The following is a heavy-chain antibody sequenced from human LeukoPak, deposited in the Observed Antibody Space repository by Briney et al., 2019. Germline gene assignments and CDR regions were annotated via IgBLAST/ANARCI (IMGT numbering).Heavy chain of an antibody. D-gene: IGHD3-16*01. Sequence: GESLKISCKASGYSFSTYWIGWVRQMPGKGLEWMGIIYPGDSDTRYSPSFQGQVTISADKSISTAYLQWNSLKASDTAMYYCARRVMGEGWFDPWGQGTLVTVSS. J-gene: IGHJ5*02. CDR2: IYPGDSDT. CDR1: GYSFSTYW. CDR3: ARRVMGEGWFDP. V-gene: IGHV5-51*01.